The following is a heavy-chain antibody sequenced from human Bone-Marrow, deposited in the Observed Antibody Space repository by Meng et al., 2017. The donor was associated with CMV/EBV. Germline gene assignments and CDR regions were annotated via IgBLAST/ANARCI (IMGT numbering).Heavy chain of an antibody. Sequence: GSLRLSCAVYGGSFTGYFWTWIRQPPGKGLEWVGEINHSGNTDYNASIKSRLTISIDTPKNQFSLKLISLTAADTAIYYCARGLPHTLVVIVRSDFDYWGQGTLVTASS. V-gene: IGHV4-34*01. CDR2: INHSGNT. J-gene: IGHJ4*02. CDR3: ARGLPHTLVVIVRSDFDY. CDR1: GGSFTGYF. D-gene: IGHD3-16*02.